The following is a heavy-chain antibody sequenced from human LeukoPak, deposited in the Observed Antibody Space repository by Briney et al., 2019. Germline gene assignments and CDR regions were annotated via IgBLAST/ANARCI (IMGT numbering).Heavy chain of an antibody. CDR3: ARDYFSRAALLGYFDL. V-gene: IGHV3-21*01. Sequence: GGSLRLSCAASAFSLNAYNMNWVRQAPGKGLEWVSSISYTGTYIYYADSVKGRFTISRDNAKNSLYLQMNSLRAKDTAVYYCARDYFSRAALLGYFDLWGRGTLVTVSS. J-gene: IGHJ2*01. CDR1: AFSLNAYN. D-gene: IGHD2-15*01. CDR2: ISYTGTYI.